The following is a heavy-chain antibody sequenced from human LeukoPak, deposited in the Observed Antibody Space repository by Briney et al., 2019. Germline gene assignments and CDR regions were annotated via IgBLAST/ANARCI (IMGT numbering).Heavy chain of an antibody. D-gene: IGHD2-2*01. Sequence: PGGSLRLSCAASGFTFSSNWMHWVRQAPGKGLVWVSRINSDGSSTSYADSVKGRFTISRDNAKNTLYLQMNSLRAEDTAVYYCARGGYCSSTSCQNIDYWGQGTLVTVSS. CDR1: GFTFSSNW. V-gene: IGHV3-74*01. CDR3: ARGGYCSSTSCQNIDY. J-gene: IGHJ4*02. CDR2: INSDGSST.